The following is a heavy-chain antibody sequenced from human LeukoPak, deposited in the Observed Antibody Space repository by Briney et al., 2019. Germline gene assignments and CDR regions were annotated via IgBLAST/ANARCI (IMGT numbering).Heavy chain of an antibody. CDR3: VSSPQYCSGGSCDTDAFDI. CDR2: IYYSGST. D-gene: IGHD2-15*01. J-gene: IGHJ3*02. V-gene: IGHV4-31*03. CDR1: GGSISSGGYY. Sequence: PSETLSLTCTVSGGSISSGGYYWSWIRQHPGKGLEWIGYIYYSGSTYYNPSLKSRVTISVDTSKNQFSLKLSSVTAADTAVYYWVSSPQYCSGGSCDTDAFDIWGQGTMVTVSS.